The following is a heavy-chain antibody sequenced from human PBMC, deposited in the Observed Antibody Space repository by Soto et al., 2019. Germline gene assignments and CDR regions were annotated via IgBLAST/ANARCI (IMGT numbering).Heavy chain of an antibody. CDR3: ARVLPPAPYTDY. V-gene: IGHV1-18*01. CDR2: ISAYNGNT. Sequence: ASVKVSCKASGDTFTSYGISWVRQAPGQGLEWMGWISAYNGNTNYAQKLQGRVTMTTDTSTSTAYMELRSLRSDDTAVYYCARVLPPAPYTDYWGQGTLVTVSS. CDR1: GDTFTSYG. D-gene: IGHD1-1*01. J-gene: IGHJ4*02.